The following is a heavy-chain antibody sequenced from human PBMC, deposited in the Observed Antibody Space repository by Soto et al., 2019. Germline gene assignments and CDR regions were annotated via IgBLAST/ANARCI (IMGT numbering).Heavy chain of an antibody. V-gene: IGHV4-59*01. CDR1: GGSISSYY. Sequence: QVQLQESGPGLVKPSETLSLTCTVSGGSISSYYWSWIRPPPGTGLEWIGYIYYRGSTNYNPSLKSRVTISVDTSKNQFSLKLSSVTAADTAGYYCARADSSSWSPGFDYWGQGTLVTVSS. CDR3: ARADSSSWSPGFDY. D-gene: IGHD6-13*01. CDR2: IYYRGST. J-gene: IGHJ4*02.